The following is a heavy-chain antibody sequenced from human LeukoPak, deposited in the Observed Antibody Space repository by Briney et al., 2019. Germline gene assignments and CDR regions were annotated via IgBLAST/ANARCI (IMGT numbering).Heavy chain of an antibody. Sequence: PSETLSLTCTVSGGSISTYYWNWIRQPPGKGLEWLGYIYYSGSTNYNPSLTGRVAISVDTSKNPFSLKLSSVTAADTAVYYCAREYNYYDSSGWDAFEIWGQGTMVTVSS. V-gene: IGHV4-59*01. CDR1: GGSISTYY. CDR2: IYYSGST. D-gene: IGHD3-22*01. CDR3: AREYNYYDSSGWDAFEI. J-gene: IGHJ3*02.